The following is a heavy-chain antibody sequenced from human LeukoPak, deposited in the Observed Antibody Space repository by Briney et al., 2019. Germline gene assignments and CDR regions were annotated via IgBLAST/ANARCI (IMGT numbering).Heavy chain of an antibody. CDR3: AKADSSGTNYYYYGMDV. V-gene: IGHV3-33*06. CDR2: IWYDGSNK. Sequence: GGSLRLSCAACGFTFSSYGMHWVRQAPGKGLEWVAVIWYDGSNKYYADSVKGRFTISRDNSKNTLYLQMNSLRAEDTAVYYCAKADSSGTNYYYYGMDVWGQGTTVTVSS. CDR1: GFTFSSYG. D-gene: IGHD3-22*01. J-gene: IGHJ6*02.